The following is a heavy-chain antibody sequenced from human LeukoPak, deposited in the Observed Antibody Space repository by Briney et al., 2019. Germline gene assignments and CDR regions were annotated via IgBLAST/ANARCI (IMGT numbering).Heavy chain of an antibody. V-gene: IGHV3-21*01. CDR2: ISSSSSYI. D-gene: IGHD4/OR15-4a*01. CDR3: ARVGRYGDYGDY. Sequence: GGSLRLSCAASGFTFSSYSMNWVRQAPGKGLEWVASISSSSSYIYYADSVKGRLTISSDNAKHSLYLQMNSRGAEDTAVYYCARVGRYGDYGDYWGQGTLVTVSS. CDR1: GFTFSSYS. J-gene: IGHJ4*02.